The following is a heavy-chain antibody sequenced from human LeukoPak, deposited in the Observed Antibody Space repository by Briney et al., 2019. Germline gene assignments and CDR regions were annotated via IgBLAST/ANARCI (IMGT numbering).Heavy chain of an antibody. J-gene: IGHJ5*02. CDR1: GFTFSSYE. V-gene: IGHV3-20*04. CDR3: ARGGDFWSGYHMNWFDP. CDR2: INWNGGST. D-gene: IGHD3-3*01. Sequence: GGSLRLSCAASGFTFSSYEMNWVRQAPGKGLEWVSGINWNGGSTGYADSVKGRFTISRDNAKNSLYLQMNSLRAEDTALYYCARGGDFWSGYHMNWFDPWGQGTLVTVSS.